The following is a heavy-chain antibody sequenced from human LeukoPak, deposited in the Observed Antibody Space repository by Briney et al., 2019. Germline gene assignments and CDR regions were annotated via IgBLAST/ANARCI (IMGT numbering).Heavy chain of an antibody. D-gene: IGHD7-27*01. CDR2: IKQDGSEK. Sequence: GGSLRLSCAASGFSFSSYWMSWVRQAPGKGLEWVANIKQDGSEKYYVDSVKGRFTISRDNAKYSLYLQMDSLRAEDTAEYYCARDKRTGDSYFDSWGQGTLVTVSS. J-gene: IGHJ4*02. V-gene: IGHV3-7*01. CDR3: ARDKRTGDSYFDS. CDR1: GFSFSSYW.